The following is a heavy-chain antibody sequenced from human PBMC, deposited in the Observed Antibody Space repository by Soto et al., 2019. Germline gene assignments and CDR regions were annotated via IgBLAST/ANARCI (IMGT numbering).Heavy chain of an antibody. CDR1: GFTFSSYW. D-gene: IGHD3-9*01. J-gene: IGHJ5*02. CDR3: ARDREYYDILTGYYKADNWFDP. CDR2: IKQDGSEK. V-gene: IGHV3-7*01. Sequence: EVQLVESGGGLVQPGGSLRLSCAASGFTFSSYWMSWVRQAPGKGLEWVANIKQDGSEKYYVDSVKGRFTISRDNAKNSLYLQMNSLRAEDTAVYYCARDREYYDILTGYYKADNWFDPWGQGTLVTVSS.